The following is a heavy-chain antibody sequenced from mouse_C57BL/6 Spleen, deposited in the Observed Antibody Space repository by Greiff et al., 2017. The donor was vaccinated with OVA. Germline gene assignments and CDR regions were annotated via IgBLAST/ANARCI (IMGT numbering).Heavy chain of an antibody. J-gene: IGHJ2*01. V-gene: IGHV1-82*01. D-gene: IGHD1-3*01. CDR1: GYAFSSSW. Sequence: QVQLQQSGPELVKPGASVKISCKASGYAFSSSWMNWVKQRPGKGLEWIGRIYPGDGDTNYNGKFKGKATLTADKSSSTAYMQLSSLTSEDSAVYFCARSPPLIYFDYWGQGTTLTVSS. CDR3: ARSPPLIYFDY. CDR2: IYPGDGDT.